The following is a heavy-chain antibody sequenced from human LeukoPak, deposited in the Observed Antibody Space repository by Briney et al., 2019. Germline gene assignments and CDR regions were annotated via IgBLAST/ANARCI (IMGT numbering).Heavy chain of an antibody. CDR3: ARVGSSSWYYDWYFDL. CDR1: GGSISSSSYY. V-gene: IGHV4-39*07. CDR2: IYYSGST. J-gene: IGHJ2*01. Sequence: SETLSLTCTVSGGSISSSSYYWGWIRQPPGKGLEWIGSIYYSGSTYYNPSLKSRVTISVDTSKNQFSLKLSSVTAADTAVYYCARVGSSSWYYDWYFDLWGRGTLVTVSS. D-gene: IGHD6-13*01.